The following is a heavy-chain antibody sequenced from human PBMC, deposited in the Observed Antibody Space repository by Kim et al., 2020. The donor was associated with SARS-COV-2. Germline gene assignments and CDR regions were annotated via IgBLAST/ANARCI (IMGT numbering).Heavy chain of an antibody. J-gene: IGHJ6*02. CDR1: GGSISSSSYY. CDR2: IYYSGST. V-gene: IGHV4-39*07. D-gene: IGHD3-10*01. CDR3: ARERRITMVRGVTYYYYGMDV. Sequence: SETLSLTCTVSGGSISSSSYYWGWIRQPPGKGLEWIGSIYYSGSTYYNPSLKSRVTISVDTSKNQFSLKLSSVTAADTAVYYCARERRITMVRGVTYYYYGMDVWGQENTVTVSS.